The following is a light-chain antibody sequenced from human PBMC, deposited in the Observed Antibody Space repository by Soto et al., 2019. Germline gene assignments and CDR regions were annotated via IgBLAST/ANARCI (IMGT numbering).Light chain of an antibody. CDR3: KQGTHWPPIT. J-gene: IGKJ5*01. Sequence: DVVVTQSPLSLPVTLGQAASISCRSSQSLVYSDGNTYLSWFQQRPGQSPRRLIYKVSNRDSGVPDRFSGSGSGTDFTLKISRVEAEDVGVYYCKQGTHWPPITFGQGTRLEIK. CDR2: KVS. CDR1: QSLVYSDGNTY. V-gene: IGKV2-30*01.